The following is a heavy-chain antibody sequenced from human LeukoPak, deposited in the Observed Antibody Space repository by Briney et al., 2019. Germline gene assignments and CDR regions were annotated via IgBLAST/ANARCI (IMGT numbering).Heavy chain of an antibody. CDR3: ARGDKFSGDY. J-gene: IGHJ4*02. V-gene: IGHV3-7*04. CDR1: GFTFSSYW. CDR2: INQDGREK. Sequence: GGSLRLSCAASGFTFSSYWMSWVRQAPGKGLEWVANINQDGREKYYVDSVKGRFSISRDNAKNSLYLQMNSLRAEDTAVYFCARGDKFSGDYWGQGTLVTVSS. D-gene: IGHD2-15*01.